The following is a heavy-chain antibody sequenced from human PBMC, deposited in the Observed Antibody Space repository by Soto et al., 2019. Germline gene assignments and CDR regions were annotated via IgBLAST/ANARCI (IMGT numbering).Heavy chain of an antibody. V-gene: IGHV1-69*04. CDR3: ARDQASSYYYDSSGYMQTAFDI. D-gene: IGHD3-22*01. Sequence: GASVKVSCKASGGTFSSYTISWVRQAPGQGLEWMGRIIPILGIANYAQKFQGRVTITADKSTSTAYMELSSLRSEDTAVYYCARDQASSYYYDSSGYMQTAFDIWGQGTMVTVSS. CDR1: GGTFSSYT. J-gene: IGHJ3*02. CDR2: IIPILGIA.